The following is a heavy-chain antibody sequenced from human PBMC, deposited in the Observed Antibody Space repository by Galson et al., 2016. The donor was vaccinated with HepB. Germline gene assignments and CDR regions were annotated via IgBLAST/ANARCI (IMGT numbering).Heavy chain of an antibody. CDR3: ARGTRYNWNYVDY. D-gene: IGHD1-7*01. V-gene: IGHV4-34*01. Sequence: SETLSLTCTVSGASITSDYWSWIRQSPGKGLEWIGEINHSGSTNYNPSLKSRVTISLDTSKNQFSLNLTSVTAADTAVYYCARGTRYNWNYVDYWGPGTLVTVSS. CDR1: GASITSDY. J-gene: IGHJ4*02. CDR2: INHSGST.